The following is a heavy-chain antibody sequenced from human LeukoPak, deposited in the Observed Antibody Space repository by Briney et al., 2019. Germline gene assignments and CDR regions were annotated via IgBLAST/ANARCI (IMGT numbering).Heavy chain of an antibody. CDR2: IYHSGSSGST. J-gene: IGHJ4*02. Sequence: NPSETPSLTCAVSGYSISSGYYWGWIRQPPGKGLEWIGSIYHSGSSGSTYYNPSLKSRVTISVDTSKNQFSLKLSSVTAADTAVYYCARTLGYCSGGSCRSFDYWGQGTLVTVSS. V-gene: IGHV4-38-2*01. CDR3: ARTLGYCSGGSCRSFDY. D-gene: IGHD2-15*01. CDR1: GYSISSGYY.